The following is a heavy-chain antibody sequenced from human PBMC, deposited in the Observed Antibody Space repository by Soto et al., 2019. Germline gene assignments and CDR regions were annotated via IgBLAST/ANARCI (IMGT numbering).Heavy chain of an antibody. Sequence: QLQLQESGSGLLKPSQTLSLTCAVSGGSIRTGGYSWSWIRQPPGKGLEWIGNIYHSGSTYYNPSLKSRVTISVDRPKNQIPLKMRSVTAADTALYYCARVTGDGGYYYYAMAVWGQGTTVTVSS. CDR2: IYHSGST. D-gene: IGHD4-17*01. CDR1: GGSIRTGGYS. V-gene: IGHV4-30-2*01. CDR3: ARVTGDGGYYYYAMAV. J-gene: IGHJ6*02.